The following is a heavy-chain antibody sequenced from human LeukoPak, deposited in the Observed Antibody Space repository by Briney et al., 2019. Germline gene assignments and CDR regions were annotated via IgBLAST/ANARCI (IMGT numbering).Heavy chain of an antibody. J-gene: IGHJ5*02. Sequence: GGSLRLSCEASGFTFSSYAMSWVRQAPGKGLEWVSAISGSGGSTYYADSVKGRFTISRDNSKNTLYLQMNSLRAEDTAAYYCAKDDSRYSSSWANWFDPWGQGTLVTVSS. D-gene: IGHD6-13*01. CDR2: ISGSGGST. CDR3: AKDDSRYSSSWANWFDP. CDR1: GFTFSSYA. V-gene: IGHV3-23*01.